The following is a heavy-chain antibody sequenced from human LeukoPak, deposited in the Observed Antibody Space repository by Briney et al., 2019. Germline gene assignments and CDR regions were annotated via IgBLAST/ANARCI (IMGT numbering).Heavy chain of an antibody. V-gene: IGHV1-69*04. CDR2: IIPILGIA. J-gene: IGHJ4*02. D-gene: IGHD3-10*01. Sequence: SVKVSCKASGGTFSSYAISWVRQAPGQGLEWMGRIIPILGIANYAQKFQGRVTITADKSTSTAYMELSSLRSEDTAVYYCARDPSPAYYYGSGSYWLGYWGQGNLVTVSS. CDR3: ARDPSPAYYYGSGSYWLGY. CDR1: GGTFSSYA.